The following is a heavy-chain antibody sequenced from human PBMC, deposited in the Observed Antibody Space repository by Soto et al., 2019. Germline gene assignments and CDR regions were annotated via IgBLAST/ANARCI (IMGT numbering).Heavy chain of an antibody. V-gene: IGHV4-30-4*01. CDR1: GGSISSGDYY. Sequence: SETLSLTCTVSGGSISSGDYYWSWIRQPPGKGLEWIGYIYYSGSTNYNPSLKSRVTISVDTSKNQFSLKLSSVTAADTAVYYCARGLIFGVVIPHFDYWGQGTLVTVSS. D-gene: IGHD3-3*01. J-gene: IGHJ4*02. CDR3: ARGLIFGVVIPHFDY. CDR2: IYYSGST.